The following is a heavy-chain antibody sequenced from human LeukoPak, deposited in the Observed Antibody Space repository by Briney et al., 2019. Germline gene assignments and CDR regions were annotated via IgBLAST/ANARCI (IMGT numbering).Heavy chain of an antibody. CDR3: ARLDSSGWYPRSFYYYGMDV. Sequence: PSETLSLTCTVSGGSMSPYHWGWIRQPPGKGLEWTGYIYYSGSTNYNPSLKSRVTISVDTSKNQFSLKLSSVTAADTAVYYCARLDSSGWYPRSFYYYGMDVWGQGTTVTVSS. CDR1: GGSMSPYH. D-gene: IGHD6-19*01. V-gene: IGHV4-59*08. CDR2: IYYSGST. J-gene: IGHJ6*02.